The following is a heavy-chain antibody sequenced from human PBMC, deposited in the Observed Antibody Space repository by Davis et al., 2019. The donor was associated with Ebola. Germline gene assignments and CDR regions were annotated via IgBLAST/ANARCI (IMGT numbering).Heavy chain of an antibody. Sequence: PGGSLRLSCAASGFPFSAYAMSWVRHPPGEGLQWVSTVSISGRDTYYIDSVMGRFTVSRDNSKNTVFLQMNSLRDEDTAHYYCAQGSSPDNWGPGTLVTVSS. CDR3: AQGSSPDN. V-gene: IGHV3-23*01. CDR1: GFPFSAYA. CDR2: VSISGRDT. D-gene: IGHD6-6*01. J-gene: IGHJ4*02.